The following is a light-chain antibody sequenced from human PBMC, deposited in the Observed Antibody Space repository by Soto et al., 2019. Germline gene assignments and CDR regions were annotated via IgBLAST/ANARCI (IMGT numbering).Light chain of an antibody. Sequence: EIVLTQSPGTLSLSPGERATLSCRASQSVSSSYLAWYQQKPGQAPRLLIYGASSRATGIPDRFSGSGSGTDFPLTISRLEPEDFAVYYCQQYGCSPLTFGQGTKVEIK. CDR1: QSVSSSY. J-gene: IGKJ1*01. CDR3: QQYGCSPLT. CDR2: GAS. V-gene: IGKV3-20*01.